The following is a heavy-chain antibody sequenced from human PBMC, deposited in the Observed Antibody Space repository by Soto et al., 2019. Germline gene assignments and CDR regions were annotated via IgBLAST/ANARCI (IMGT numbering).Heavy chain of an antibody. CDR3: VSDPSYYAMDV. Sequence: QVQLVQSGAEEKKPGASVKVSCKASGYTFTSYAMHWVRQAPGQRLEWMGWINAGNGNTKYSQKFQGRVTITRDTSSSSAYLELSSLRSEDTAVYYCVSDPSYYAMDVWGQGTTVTVSS. J-gene: IGHJ6*02. CDR2: INAGNGNT. CDR1: GYTFTSYA. V-gene: IGHV1-3*05.